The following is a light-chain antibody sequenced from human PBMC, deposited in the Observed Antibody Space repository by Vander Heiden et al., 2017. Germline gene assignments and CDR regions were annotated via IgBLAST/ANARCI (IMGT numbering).Light chain of an antibody. CDR3: QQSYSTLMYT. CDR1: QSISSY. Sequence: DIQMTQSPSSLSASVGDRVTITCRASQSISSYLNWDQQTAGKAPKLLIYAASSLQSGVPSRLSGGGSGTEFTLTISSLQPEDFATYYCQQSYSTLMYTFGQGTKLEIK. CDR2: AAS. J-gene: IGKJ2*01. V-gene: IGKV1-39*01.